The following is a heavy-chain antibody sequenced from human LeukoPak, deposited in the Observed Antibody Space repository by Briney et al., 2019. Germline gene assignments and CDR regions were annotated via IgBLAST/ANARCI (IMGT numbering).Heavy chain of an antibody. V-gene: IGHV4-59*10. CDR2: IFTSGST. Sequence: PSETLSLTCAVSGGSLSSYYWCCLRQPARGKVEWFGGIFTSGSTNYNPPLKSRVTMSVDTSKNQFSLKLSSVTAADTAVYYCHILVVPAAMPQDMDVWGKGTTVTVSS. J-gene: IGHJ6*03. D-gene: IGHD2-2*01. CDR3: HILVVPAAMPQDMDV. CDR1: GGSLSSYY.